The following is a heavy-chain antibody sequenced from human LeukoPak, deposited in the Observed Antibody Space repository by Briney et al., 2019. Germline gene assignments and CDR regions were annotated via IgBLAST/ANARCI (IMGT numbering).Heavy chain of an antibody. Sequence: GGSLRLSWAASGFIFSSHGMNWVRQAPGKGLEWVSSINSYSSYIYYADSVKGRFTISRDNAKNSLYLQMNSLRAEDTAVYYCARGPTMKMDVWGKGTTVTVSS. CDR2: INSYSSYI. D-gene: IGHD3-22*01. J-gene: IGHJ6*04. V-gene: IGHV3-21*01. CDR1: GFIFSSHG. CDR3: ARGPTMKMDV.